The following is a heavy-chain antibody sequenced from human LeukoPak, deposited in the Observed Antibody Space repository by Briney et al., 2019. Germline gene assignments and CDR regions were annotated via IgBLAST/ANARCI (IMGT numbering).Heavy chain of an antibody. D-gene: IGHD6-13*01. CDR2: IYFSGST. CDR1: GDSMSSYY. J-gene: IGHJ4*02. Sequence: SETLSLTCIASGDSMSSYYWSWIRQPPGKGLEWIGYIYFSGSTNYNPSLKSRVTISVDTSKSQFSLKLSSVTAADTAVYYCARHEISSSWYPAFLDYWGQGTLVTVSS. CDR3: ARHEISSSWYPAFLDY. V-gene: IGHV4-59*08.